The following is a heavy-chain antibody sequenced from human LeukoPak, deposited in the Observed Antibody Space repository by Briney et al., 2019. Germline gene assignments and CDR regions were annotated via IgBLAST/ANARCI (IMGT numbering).Heavy chain of an antibody. CDR2: LKYDGGIK. CDR3: ARDQSAGASDI. J-gene: IGHJ3*02. CDR1: GFTFNIFD. V-gene: IGHV3-33*01. Sequence: PGKSLRLSCAASGFTFNIFDMHWVRQAPGKGLDWVAFLKYDGGIKDYADFVKDRFTISRDNSKNTLYLQLNSLRVDDTAVYYCARDQSAGASDIWGQGTMVTVS.